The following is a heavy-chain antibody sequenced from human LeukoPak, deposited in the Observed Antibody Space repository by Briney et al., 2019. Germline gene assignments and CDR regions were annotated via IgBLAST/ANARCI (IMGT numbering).Heavy chain of an antibody. CDR2: ISGSGGAT. V-gene: IGHV3-23*01. CDR3: ARAALVRGVDYFDS. D-gene: IGHD3-10*01. CDR1: GFTFSSFS. J-gene: IGHJ4*02. Sequence: GGSLRLSCAASGFTFSSFSMTWVRQAPGKGLEWVSVISGSGGATYYADSVKGRFTISRDNSKNTLYLQMNNLRAEDTAVYYCARAALVRGVDYFDSWGQGTLVTVSS.